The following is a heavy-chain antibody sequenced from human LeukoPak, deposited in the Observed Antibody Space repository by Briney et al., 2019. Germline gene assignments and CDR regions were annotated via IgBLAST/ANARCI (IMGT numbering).Heavy chain of an antibody. CDR3: ARLTIPAATR. CDR1: GGSISSSGYY. J-gene: IGHJ4*02. D-gene: IGHD2-2*01. V-gene: IGHV4-39*01. Sequence: PSETLSLTCTVSGGSISSSGYYWGWIRQPPGKGLEWIGGIYYSGKTYYNPSLKSRVTISVDTSKNQFSLRLTSVTAADTAVYYCARLTIPAATRWGQGTLVTVSS. CDR2: IYYSGKT.